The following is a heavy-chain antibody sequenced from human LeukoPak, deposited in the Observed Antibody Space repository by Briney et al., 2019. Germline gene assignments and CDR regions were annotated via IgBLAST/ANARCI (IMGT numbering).Heavy chain of an antibody. V-gene: IGHV3-53*01. CDR1: GFTVSSNY. CDR3: ARVDYYYYGMDV. Sequence: GGSLRLSCAASGFTVSSNYMSWVRQAPGKGLEWVSVIYSGGSTYYPDSVKARFTISRDNSKNTLYLQMNSLRAEDTAVYYCARVDYYYYGMDVWGKGTTVTVSS. J-gene: IGHJ6*04. CDR2: IYSGGST.